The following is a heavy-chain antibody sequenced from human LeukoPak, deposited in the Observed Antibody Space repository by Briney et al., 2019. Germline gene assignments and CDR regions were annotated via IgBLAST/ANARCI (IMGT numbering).Heavy chain of an antibody. D-gene: IGHD4-17*01. J-gene: IGHJ4*02. Sequence: GRSLRLSCAASGFTFRDYALHWVRQGPGKGLEWVSSISWNSGRIAYADSVKGRFTISRDNAKNSLCLQMNSLRVDDSALYYCAKATVTTWGPPADDWGQGTQVTVSS. CDR2: ISWNSGRI. V-gene: IGHV3-9*01. CDR3: AKATVTTWGPPADD. CDR1: GFTFRDYA.